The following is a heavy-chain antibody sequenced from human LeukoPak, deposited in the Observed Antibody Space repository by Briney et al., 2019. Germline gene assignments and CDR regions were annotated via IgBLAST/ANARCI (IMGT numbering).Heavy chain of an antibody. CDR2: IRYDGSNK. V-gene: IGHV3-30*02. CDR3: AKDPHSSGWYGIIDY. D-gene: IGHD6-19*01. CDR1: GFTFSSYS. Sequence: GGSLRLSCAASGFTFSSYSMNWVRQAPGKGLEWVAFIRYDGSNKYYADSVKGRFTISRDNSKNTLYLQMNSLRAEDTAVYYCAKDPHSSGWYGIIDYWGQGTLVTVSS. J-gene: IGHJ4*02.